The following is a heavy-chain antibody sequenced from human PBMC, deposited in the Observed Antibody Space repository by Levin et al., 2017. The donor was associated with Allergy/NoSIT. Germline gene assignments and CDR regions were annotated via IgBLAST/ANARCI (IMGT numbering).Heavy chain of an antibody. J-gene: IGHJ4*02. V-gene: IGHV3-23*01. CDR1: GFTFSSYA. D-gene: IGHD3-22*01. CDR3: AKALDLSYYDSSGYSVADS. CDR2: ISGSGGST. Sequence: PGGSLRLSCAASGFTFSSYAMSWVRQAPGKGLEWVSAISGSGGSTYYADSVKGRFTISRDNSKNTLYLQMNSLRAEDTAVYYCAKALDLSYYDSSGYSVADSWGQGPLVTVSS.